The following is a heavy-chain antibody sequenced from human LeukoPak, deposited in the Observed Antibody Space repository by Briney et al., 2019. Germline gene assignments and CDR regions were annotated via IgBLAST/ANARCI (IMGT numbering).Heavy chain of an antibody. V-gene: IGHV1-2*02. J-gene: IGHJ4*02. CDR3: ATGFIEELVAATGFDY. D-gene: IGHD1-14*01. Sequence: GASVKVSCKTSGYTFTANYMSWVRQAPGQGLEWMGWINPNSGGTNYAQKFQGRVTMTRDTSIRTAYMELSSLRPDDTAVYFCATGFIEELVAATGFDYWGQGTLVTVSS. CDR2: INPNSGGT. CDR1: GYTFTANY.